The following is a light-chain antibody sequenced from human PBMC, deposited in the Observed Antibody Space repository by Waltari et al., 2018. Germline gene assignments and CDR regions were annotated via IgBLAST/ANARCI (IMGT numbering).Light chain of an antibody. CDR3: QNHERLPAT. CDR2: AAS. V-gene: IGKV3-20*01. CDR1: QSIGRY. Sequence: VVLTQSPGTLSLSPGERATLSCRASQSIGRYLVWYQQRPGQAPRLLIYAASTRATVIPDRFSGSGSGTDFTLTISRLEPEDFAVYYCQNHERLPATFGQGTKVEIK. J-gene: IGKJ1*01.